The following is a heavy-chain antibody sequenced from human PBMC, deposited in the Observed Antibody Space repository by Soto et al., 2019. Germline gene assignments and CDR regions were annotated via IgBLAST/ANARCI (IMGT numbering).Heavy chain of an antibody. CDR1: GDSVPPRSDA. J-gene: IGHJ4*02. D-gene: IGHD6-19*01. Sequence: SQTLSLTCDISGDSVPPRSDAWNWIRQSPSRGLEWLGKTYYRSKRYNDYAVSVKSRITINPDTSKNQFSLHLDSATTEETAVYYCAGERRWLGSPYIDYWCQGILVTVSS. V-gene: IGHV6-1*01. CDR3: AGERRWLGSPYIDY. CDR2: TYYRSKRYN.